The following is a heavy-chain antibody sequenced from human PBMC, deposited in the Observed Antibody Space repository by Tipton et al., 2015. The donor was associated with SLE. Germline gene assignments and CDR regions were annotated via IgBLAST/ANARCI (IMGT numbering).Heavy chain of an antibody. D-gene: IGHD2-2*01. Sequence: TLSLTCAVSGGSINSGDYSWSWIRQPPGEGLEWIGYIYHGGTTFYNPSLQSRVTISLDRSKNQFSLKVNSVTAADTAVYYCARGCSSSTCEPFYFFGMDVWGQGTTVTVSS. CDR1: GGSINSGDYS. CDR2: IYHGGTT. CDR3: ARGCSSSTCEPFYFFGMDV. V-gene: IGHV4-30-2*01. J-gene: IGHJ6*02.